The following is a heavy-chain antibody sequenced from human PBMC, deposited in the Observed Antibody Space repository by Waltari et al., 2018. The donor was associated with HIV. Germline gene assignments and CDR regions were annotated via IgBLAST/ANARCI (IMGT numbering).Heavy chain of an antibody. CDR2: IYPDDTT. CDR3: ATGVRYYGP. CDR1: NFSVSAKH. Sequence: AESGGRLIQPGGSLGLSCPASNFSVSAKHVTWIRQVPGGSLEWVAVIYPDDTTHYADSVRGRFTISRAKSRTTVLLLMSGLFVDDTATYFCATGVRYYGPWGQGTRVTVST. J-gene: IGHJ5*02. V-gene: IGHV3-53*01. D-gene: IGHD3-10*01.